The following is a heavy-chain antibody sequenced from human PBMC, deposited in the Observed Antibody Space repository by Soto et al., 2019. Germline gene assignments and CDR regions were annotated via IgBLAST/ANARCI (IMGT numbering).Heavy chain of an antibody. Sequence: QVQLVQSGAEVKKPGSSVKVSCKASGGTFSSYAISWVRQAPGQGLEWMGGIIPIFGTANYAQKFQGRVTITADESTSTAYMELSSLRSEDTAVYYCASPYSSSWYRPYYYYGMDVWGQWTTVTVSS. CDR3: ASPYSSSWYRPYYYYGMDV. V-gene: IGHV1-69*01. J-gene: IGHJ6*02. CDR1: GGTFSSYA. CDR2: IIPIFGTA. D-gene: IGHD6-13*01.